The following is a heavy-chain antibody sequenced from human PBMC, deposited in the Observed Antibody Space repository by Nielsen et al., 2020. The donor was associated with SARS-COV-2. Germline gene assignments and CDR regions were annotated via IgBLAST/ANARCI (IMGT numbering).Heavy chain of an antibody. CDR2: ISGNGRHI. V-gene: IGHV3-21*01. CDR3: ATVGATDY. Sequence: GESLKISCAASGFTFHTYTMNWVRQVPGKGLEWVSSISGNGRHIYYADSVKGRFTISRDNAENSLYMEMVRLRAEDTAVYYYATVGATDYWGQGTLVTVSS. CDR1: GFTFHTYT. D-gene: IGHD1-26*01. J-gene: IGHJ4*02.